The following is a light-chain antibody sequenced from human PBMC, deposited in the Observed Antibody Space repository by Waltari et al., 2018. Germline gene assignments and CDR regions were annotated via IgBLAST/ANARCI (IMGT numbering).Light chain of an antibody. J-gene: IGKJ4*01. CDR1: QGIGNN. CDR3: QQGYSYPLT. V-gene: IGKV1-6*01. CDR2: RAS. Sequence: IQMTQSPSSLSASVGDTVTNTCQASQGIGNNLNWYQQKPGKAPKLLIYRASSLQSEIPSRFSCSGSGTDFTLTISSLQPEDFATYYCQQGYSYPLTFGGGTRVEIK.